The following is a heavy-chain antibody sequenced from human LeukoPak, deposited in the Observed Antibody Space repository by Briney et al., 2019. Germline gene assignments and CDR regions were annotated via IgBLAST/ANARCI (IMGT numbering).Heavy chain of an antibody. J-gene: IGHJ4*02. CDR2: INPSGGST. CDR1: GYTFTSYY. V-gene: IGHV1-46*01. D-gene: IGHD3-10*01. Sequence: GASVKVSCKASGYTFTSYYMHWVRQAPGQGLEWMGIINPSGGSTSYAQKFQGRVTMTTDTSTSSAYMELRSLRSDDTAVYYCAREKFGVSFDSWGQGTLVTVSS. CDR3: AREKFGVSFDS.